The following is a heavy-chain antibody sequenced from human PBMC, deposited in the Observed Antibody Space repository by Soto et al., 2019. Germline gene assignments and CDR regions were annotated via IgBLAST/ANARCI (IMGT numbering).Heavy chain of an antibody. Sequence: PGGTLRLSFAVSGVTLSTYAMNWVRQAQGGGLEWVSTISGSGCSTYYADSVKGRFTISRDNSKNTLYLQMNSQRAEDTSVYYCTYCSSTSCYLYWGQGTMVTVSS. CDR1: GVTLSTYA. J-gene: IGHJ4*02. CDR3: TYCSSTSCYLY. V-gene: IGHV3-23*01. D-gene: IGHD2-2*01. CDR2: ISGSGCST.